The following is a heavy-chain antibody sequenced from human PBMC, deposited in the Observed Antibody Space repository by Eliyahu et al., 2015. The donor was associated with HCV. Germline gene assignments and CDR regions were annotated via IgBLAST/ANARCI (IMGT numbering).Heavy chain of an antibody. CDR3: ATATWKSYCRK. CDR1: GFTFSNYA. Sequence: QVQLVESGGGVVQPGGSLKLSCXASGFTFSNYAMHWVRQAPGKGLEWVAVISDAGNDMFNADSVKGRFTISRDNSKNTLYLQMNSLRVEDTAVYFCATATWKSYCRKWGQGTLVTVSS. V-gene: IGHV3-30-3*01. D-gene: IGHD2-2*01. J-gene: IGHJ4*02. CDR2: ISDAGNDM.